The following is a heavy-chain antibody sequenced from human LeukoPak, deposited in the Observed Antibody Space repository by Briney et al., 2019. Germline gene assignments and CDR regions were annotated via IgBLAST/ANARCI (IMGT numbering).Heavy chain of an antibody. Sequence: SETLSLTCTVSGGSISSYYWSWIRQPPGKGLEWLGYIYYSGSTNYNPSLKSRVTISVDTSKNQFSLKLSSVTAADTAVYYCARDGTTVTYWYFDLWGRGTLVTVSS. V-gene: IGHV4-59*01. CDR3: ARDGTTVTYWYFDL. J-gene: IGHJ2*01. D-gene: IGHD4-17*01. CDR2: IYYSGST. CDR1: GGSISSYY.